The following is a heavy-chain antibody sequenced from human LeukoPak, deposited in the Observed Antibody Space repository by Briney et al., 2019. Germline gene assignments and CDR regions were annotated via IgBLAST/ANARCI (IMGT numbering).Heavy chain of an antibody. CDR2: IIPIFGKA. D-gene: IGHD2-2*02. CDR3: ARETWDIVVVPAAIVRPHDFDY. V-gene: IGHV1-69*01. J-gene: IGHJ4*02. Sequence: ASVKVSCKAPGGTFSSYAISWVRQAPGQGLEWMGGIIPIFGKANYAQKFQGRVTITADESTSTAYMELSSLRSEDTAVYYCARETWDIVVVPAAIVRPHDFDYWGQGTLVTVSS. CDR1: GGTFSSYA.